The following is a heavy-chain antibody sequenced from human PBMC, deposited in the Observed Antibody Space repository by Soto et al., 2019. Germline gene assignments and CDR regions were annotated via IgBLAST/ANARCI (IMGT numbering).Heavy chain of an antibody. CDR1: GDSISSSSYY. Sequence: SETLSLTCTVSGDSISSSSYYKGWIRQPPGKGLEWIGSIYYSGSTYYNPSLKSRVTISEDTTKNLFSLFFRSLAAAHAVVYYRARQPSYLGMGGWGPAPMVTVSS. CDR2: IYYSGST. V-gene: IGHV4-39*01. J-gene: IGHJ6*01. CDR3: ARQPSYLGMGG.